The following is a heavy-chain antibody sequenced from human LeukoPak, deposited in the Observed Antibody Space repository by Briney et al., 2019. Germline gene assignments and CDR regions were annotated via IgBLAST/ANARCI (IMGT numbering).Heavy chain of an antibody. CDR1: GFTFSSYA. CDR2: ISGSGGST. D-gene: IGHD3-22*01. CDR3: ARPHINYYDSSGYFS. V-gene: IGHV3-23*01. J-gene: IGHJ5*02. Sequence: GGSLRLSCAASGFTFSSYAMNWVRQAPGKGLEWVSAISGSGGSTYYADSVKGRFTISRDNAKNSLYLQMNSLRAEDTAVYYCARPHINYYDSSGYFSWGQGTLVTVSS.